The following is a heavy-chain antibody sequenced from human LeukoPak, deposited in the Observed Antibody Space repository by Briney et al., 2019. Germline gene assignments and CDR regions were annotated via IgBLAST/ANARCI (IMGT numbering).Heavy chain of an antibody. D-gene: IGHD2-15*01. V-gene: IGHV3-7*01. J-gene: IGHJ4*02. CDR1: GFTFTSYA. CDR3: ARDPTVVVVAATPADY. Sequence: GGSLRLSCTASGFTFTSYAMHWVRQAPGKGLEWVANIKQDGSEKYYVDSVKGRFTISRDNAKNSLYLQMNSLRAEDTAVYYCARDPTVVVVAATPADYWGQGTLVTVSS. CDR2: IKQDGSEK.